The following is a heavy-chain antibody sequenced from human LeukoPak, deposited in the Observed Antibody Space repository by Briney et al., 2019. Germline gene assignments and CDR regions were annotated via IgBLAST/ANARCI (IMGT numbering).Heavy chain of an antibody. V-gene: IGHV3-74*01. D-gene: IGHD6-13*01. Sequence: PGGSLRLSCAAPGFTFSSYWTHWVRQAPGKGLVWVSRISSDGSDTNYADSVKGRFTISRDNAKNTLYLPMNSLRAEDTAVYYCARGSYSLGGFDYWGQGTLVTVSS. J-gene: IGHJ4*02. CDR1: GFTFSSYW. CDR2: ISSDGSDT. CDR3: ARGSYSLGGFDY.